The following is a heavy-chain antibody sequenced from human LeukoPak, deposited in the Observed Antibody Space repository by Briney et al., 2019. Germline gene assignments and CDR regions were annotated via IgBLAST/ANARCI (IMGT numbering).Heavy chain of an antibody. V-gene: IGHV1-8*01. Sequence: ASVKVSCKASGYTFTSYDINWVRRATGQGLEWMGWMNPNNGNTGYAQKFQGRVTMTRNTSINTAYMELSSLRSEDTAIYYCARVNNWFDPWGQGTLVTVSS. J-gene: IGHJ5*02. CDR1: GYTFTSYD. CDR3: ARVNNWFDP. CDR2: MNPNNGNT.